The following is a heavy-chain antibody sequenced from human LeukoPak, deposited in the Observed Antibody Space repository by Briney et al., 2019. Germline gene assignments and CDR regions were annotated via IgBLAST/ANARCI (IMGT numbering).Heavy chain of an antibody. CDR2: IYYSGST. D-gene: IGHD6-6*01. J-gene: IGHJ4*02. Sequence: SETLSLTCTVSGGSISTYYWSWIRQPPGKGLEWIGYIYYSGSTNYNPSLKSRVTISVDTSKNQFSLKLSSVTAADTAVYYCARVDPDSSSTLEVFDYWGQGTLVTVSS. V-gene: IGHV4-59*01. CDR3: ARVDPDSSSTLEVFDY. CDR1: GGSISTYY.